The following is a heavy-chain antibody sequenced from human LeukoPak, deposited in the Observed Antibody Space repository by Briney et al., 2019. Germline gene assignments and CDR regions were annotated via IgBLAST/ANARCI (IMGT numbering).Heavy chain of an antibody. CDR2: ISYDGSNK. CDR1: GFTFSSYA. Sequence: GGSLRLSCAASGFTFSSYAMHWVRQAPGKGLEWVAVISYDGSNKYYADSVKGRFTISRDNSKNTLYLQMNSLRAEDTAVYYCARDRKGIAAAGPLDYWGQGTLVTVSS. D-gene: IGHD6-13*01. J-gene: IGHJ4*02. CDR3: ARDRKGIAAAGPLDY. V-gene: IGHV3-30-3*01.